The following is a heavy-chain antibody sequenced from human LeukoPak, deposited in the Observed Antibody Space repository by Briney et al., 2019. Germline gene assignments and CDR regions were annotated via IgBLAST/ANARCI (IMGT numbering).Heavy chain of an antibody. CDR2: IYYSGST. Sequence: SETLSLTCTVSGGSISSSSYYWGWIRQPPGKGLEWIGRIYYSGSTYYNPSLKSRVTISVDTSKNKFSLKLSSVTAADTAVYYCARLGYYDSSGYYCFDYWGQGTLVTVSS. CDR3: ARLGYYDSSGYYCFDY. D-gene: IGHD3-22*01. J-gene: IGHJ4*02. CDR1: GGSISSSSYY. V-gene: IGHV4-39*01.